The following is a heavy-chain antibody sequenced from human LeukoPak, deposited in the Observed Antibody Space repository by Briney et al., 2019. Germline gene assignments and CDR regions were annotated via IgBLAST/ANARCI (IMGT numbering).Heavy chain of an antibody. CDR2: IYYSGST. V-gene: IGHV4-39*07. CDR1: GGSISSSSYY. Sequence: SETLSLTCTVSGGSISSSSYYWGWIRQPPGKGLEWIGSIYYSGSTYYNPSLKSRVTISVDTSKNQFSLKLSSVTAADTAVYYCARGGACYDSSGYLRDWGQGTLVTVSS. J-gene: IGHJ4*02. D-gene: IGHD3-22*01. CDR3: ARGGACYDSSGYLRD.